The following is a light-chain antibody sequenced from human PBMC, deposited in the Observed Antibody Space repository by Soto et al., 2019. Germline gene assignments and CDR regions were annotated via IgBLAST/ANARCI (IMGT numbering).Light chain of an antibody. CDR3: QQYGSSGT. CDR2: GAS. CDR1: QGVSRK. J-gene: IGKJ1*01. V-gene: IGKV3-20*01. Sequence: IVMTQSPATLSVTQGERVTFSCRPSQGVSRKLAWYQQKPGQAPRLLIYGASNRATGIPDRFSGSGSGKDFTLTISRLEADDLAVYYCQQYGSSGTFGHGTKVDVK.